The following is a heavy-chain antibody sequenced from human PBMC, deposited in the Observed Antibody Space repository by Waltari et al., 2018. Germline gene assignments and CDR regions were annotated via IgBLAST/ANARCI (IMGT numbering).Heavy chain of an antibody. CDR2: FIPMFGTT. V-gene: IGHV1-69*12. D-gene: IGHD3-10*01. Sequence: QVQLVQSGAEVEKSGSSVKVSCKASGGSFSFYAIALVRQAPGQGLEWMGGFIPMFGTTKYAQRFQGRVTITADESTSTAFMELNSLTSEDTAVYYCARGTVYYYDSGSRYYMDVWGNGTTVTVSS. CDR1: GGSFSFYA. CDR3: ARGTVYYYDSGSRYYMDV. J-gene: IGHJ6*03.